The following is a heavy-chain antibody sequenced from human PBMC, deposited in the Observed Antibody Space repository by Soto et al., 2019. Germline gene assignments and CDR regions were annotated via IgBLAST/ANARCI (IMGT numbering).Heavy chain of an antibody. CDR1: GFTFSSYA. CDR2: ISSNGGST. Sequence: GGSLRLSCSASGFTFSSYAMHWVRQAPGKGLEYVSAISSNGGSTYYADSVKGRFTISRDNSKNTLYLQMSSLRAEDTAVYFCVKDGGYYDSSGENWFDPWGQGTLVTVSS. D-gene: IGHD3-22*01. CDR3: VKDGGYYDSSGENWFDP. J-gene: IGHJ5*02. V-gene: IGHV3-64D*08.